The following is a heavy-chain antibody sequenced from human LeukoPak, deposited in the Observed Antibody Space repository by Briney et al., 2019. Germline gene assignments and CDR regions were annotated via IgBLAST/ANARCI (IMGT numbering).Heavy chain of an antibody. D-gene: IGHD4-17*01. V-gene: IGHV5-51*01. CDR1: GYCFTSYW. CDR2: IYPGDSDI. Sequence: GESMKISSKGSGYCFTSYWIGWVRQMPRKGLEWMGIIYPGDSDIRYSPSFQGQVTISVDKSITTAYLQWRSLNPSDTAIYYCTRPTLDLGDPIDDWGQGTLVTVSS. J-gene: IGHJ4*02. CDR3: TRPTLDLGDPIDD.